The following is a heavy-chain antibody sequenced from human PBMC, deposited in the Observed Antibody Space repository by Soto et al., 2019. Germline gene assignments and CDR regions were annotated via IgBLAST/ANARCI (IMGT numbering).Heavy chain of an antibody. J-gene: IGHJ6*02. CDR3: SRDVGSYSGVYYYYYGMDV. Sequence: SETLSLTCTVSGGSISSGDYYWSWIRQPPGKGLEWIGYIYYSGSTYYNPSLKSRVTISVDTSKKQFSLKLSSVTAADTAAYYCSRDVGSYSGVYYYYYGMDVWGQGTTVTVS. D-gene: IGHD1-26*01. CDR1: GGSISSGDYY. CDR2: IYYSGST. V-gene: IGHV4-30-4*01.